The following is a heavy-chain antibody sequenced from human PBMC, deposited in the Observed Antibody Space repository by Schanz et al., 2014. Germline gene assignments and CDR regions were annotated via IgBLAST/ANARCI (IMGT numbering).Heavy chain of an antibody. J-gene: IGHJ3*02. CDR3: ARVHIASYHYNRPGAFDS. V-gene: IGHV1-18*01. CDR1: GYIFGSHG. D-gene: IGHD3-10*01. CDR2: INAHTGNT. Sequence: QLMQSGSEVRKPGASVKVSCKASGYIFGSHGMTWVRQAPGQGPELMGWINAHTGNTQYAQKFQGRVNMTRDTVTTTVHLELTRMRTDDTAIYYCARVHIASYHYNRPGAFDSWGQGTRGTVSS.